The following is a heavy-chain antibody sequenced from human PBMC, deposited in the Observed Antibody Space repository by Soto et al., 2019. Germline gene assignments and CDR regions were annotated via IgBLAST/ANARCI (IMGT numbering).Heavy chain of an antibody. Sequence: PGGSLRLSCVGSGFTFSSFEMNWVRQTPGKGLEWLSYIGRSGETIYYADSVKGRFTIFRDNAKSSLFLQMTGLRDEDTGIYYCARDSRGGAARRPTFYYWGRGTLVTVSS. CDR3: ARDSRGGAARRPTFYY. D-gene: IGHD6-6*01. J-gene: IGHJ4*02. CDR1: GFTFSSFE. CDR2: IGRSGETI. V-gene: IGHV3-48*03.